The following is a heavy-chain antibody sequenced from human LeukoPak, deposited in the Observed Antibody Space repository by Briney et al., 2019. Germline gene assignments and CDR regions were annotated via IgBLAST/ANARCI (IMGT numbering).Heavy chain of an antibody. J-gene: IGHJ6*02. D-gene: IGHD5-12*01. V-gene: IGHV3-66*01. CDR3: ARGWSGYDSVRDYYYYYGMDV. Sequence: GGSLRLSCAASGFTVSSNYMSWVRQAPGKGLEWVSVIYSGGSTYYADSVKGRFTISRDNSKNTLYLQMNSLRAEDTAVYYCARGWSGYDSVRDYYYYYGMDVWGQGTTVTVSS. CDR2: IYSGGST. CDR1: GFTVSSNY.